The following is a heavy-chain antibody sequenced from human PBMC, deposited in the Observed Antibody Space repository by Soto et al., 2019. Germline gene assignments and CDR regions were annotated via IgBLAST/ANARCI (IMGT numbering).Heavy chain of an antibody. V-gene: IGHV3-48*02. CDR2: ITSSSSPI. D-gene: IGHD1-26*01. CDR3: ARGGGSPVNYGWDV. J-gene: IGHJ6*02. CDR1: GFTFIMYS. Sequence: PGGSLRLSCDASGFTFIMYSMSWVRHATGKGLEWVSYITSSSSPIYYADSVKGRFTISRDNAKNSLYLQMSSLRDEDTAVYYCARGGGSPVNYGWDVWGQGTTVTVSS.